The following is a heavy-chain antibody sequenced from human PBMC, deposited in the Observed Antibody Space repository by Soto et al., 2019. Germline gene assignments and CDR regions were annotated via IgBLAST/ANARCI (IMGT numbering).Heavy chain of an antibody. J-gene: IGHJ6*02. CDR1: GYSFTSYW. CDR3: ARGSGSYPDYYYYGMDV. D-gene: IGHD1-26*01. V-gene: IGHV5-10-1*01. Sequence: GESLKISCKGSGYSFTSYWISWVRQMPGKGLEWMGRIDPSDSYTNYSPSFQGHVTISADESISTAYLQWSSLKASDTAMYYCARGSGSYPDYYYYGMDVWGQGTTVTVSS. CDR2: IDPSDSYT.